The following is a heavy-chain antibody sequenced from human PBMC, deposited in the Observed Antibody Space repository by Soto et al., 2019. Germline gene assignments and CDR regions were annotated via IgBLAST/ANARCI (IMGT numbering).Heavy chain of an antibody. Sequence: GGSLRLSCAASGFTFSSYAMHWVRQAPGKGLEWVAVISYDGSNKYYADSVKGRFTISRDNSKNTLYLQMNSLRAEDTAVYYFARDKCSGGSCYHYWYFDLWGRGTLVTVSS. V-gene: IGHV3-30-3*01. CDR1: GFTFSSYA. J-gene: IGHJ2*01. D-gene: IGHD2-15*01. CDR2: ISYDGSNK. CDR3: ARDKCSGGSCYHYWYFDL.